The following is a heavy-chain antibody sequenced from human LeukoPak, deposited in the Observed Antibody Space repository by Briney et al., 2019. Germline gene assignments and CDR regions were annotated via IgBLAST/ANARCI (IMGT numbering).Heavy chain of an antibody. Sequence: GGSLRLSCAASGFTFDDYTVHWVRQAPGKGLEWVSLISWDGGSTYYADSVKGRFTISRDNSKNSLYLQMNSLRTEDTALYYCAKGGEEMATGFYYLDYWGQGTLVTVSS. V-gene: IGHV3-43*01. CDR1: GFTFDDYT. J-gene: IGHJ4*02. CDR3: AKGGEEMATGFYYLDY. CDR2: ISWDGGST. D-gene: IGHD5-24*01.